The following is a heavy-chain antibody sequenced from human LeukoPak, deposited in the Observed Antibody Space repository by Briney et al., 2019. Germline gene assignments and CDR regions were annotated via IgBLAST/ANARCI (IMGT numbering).Heavy chain of an antibody. CDR1: GGSISGYY. CDR2: INYSGST. J-gene: IGHJ3*02. D-gene: IGHD3-9*01. Sequence: PSETLSLTCTVSGGSISGYYWSWIRQPPGKGLEWIGYINYSGSTNYNPSLKSRVTISLDTSKSQFSLKLTSVTAADTAVFYCARYFDWPWAFDIWGLGDNGHRLF. V-gene: IGHV4-59*01. CDR3: ARYFDWPWAFDI.